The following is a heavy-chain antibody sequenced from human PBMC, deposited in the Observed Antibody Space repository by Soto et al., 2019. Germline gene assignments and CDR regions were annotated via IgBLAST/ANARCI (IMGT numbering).Heavy chain of an antibody. CDR1: GFTFSDYY. J-gene: IGHJ4*02. D-gene: IGHD3-22*01. CDR2: MSGGGRSTI. CDR3: ATKRGYDDSSGLDH. V-gene: IGHV3-11*01. Sequence: GGSLRLSCAASGFTFSDYYITWIRPAPGKWLEWLSYMSGGGRSTIYYADSVKGRFTISRDNAKKTLYLQMNSLRAEDTAILFCATKRGYDDSSGLDHWGQGTPVTVSS.